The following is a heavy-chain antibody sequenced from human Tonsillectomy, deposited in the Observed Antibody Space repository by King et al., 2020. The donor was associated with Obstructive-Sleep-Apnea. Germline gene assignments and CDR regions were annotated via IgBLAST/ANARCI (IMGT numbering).Heavy chain of an antibody. CDR3: ARSPNTAALDY. J-gene: IGHJ4*02. Sequence: QLVQSGGGLVKPGGSLRLSCAASGFTFSSYSMNWVRQAPGKGLEWGSSISSSSSYIYYADSVKGRFTISRDNANNSLYLQMNIRRAEDTAVYYCARSPNTAALDYWGQGTLVTVSS. CDR2: ISSSSSYI. V-gene: IGHV3-21*01. CDR1: GFTFSSYS. D-gene: IGHD5-18*01.